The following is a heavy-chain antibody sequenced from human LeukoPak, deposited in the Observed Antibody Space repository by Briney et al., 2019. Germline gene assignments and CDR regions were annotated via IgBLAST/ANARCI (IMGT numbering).Heavy chain of an antibody. J-gene: IGHJ3*02. CDR1: GFTFDDYA. D-gene: IGHD2-15*01. CDR3: AKGNIVVVVAAPSAFDI. V-gene: IGHV3-9*01. Sequence: SLRLSCAASGFTFDDYAMHWVRQAPGKGLEWVSGISWNSGSIGYADSVKGRFTISRDNAKNSLYLQMNSLRAEDTALYYCAKGNIVVVVAAPSAFDIWGQGTMVTVSS. CDR2: ISWNSGSI.